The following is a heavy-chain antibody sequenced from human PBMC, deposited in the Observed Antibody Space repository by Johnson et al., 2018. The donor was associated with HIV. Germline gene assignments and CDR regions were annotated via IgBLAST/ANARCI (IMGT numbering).Heavy chain of an antibody. CDR3: ARCMILLVITDAFDI. D-gene: IGHD3-22*01. J-gene: IGHJ3*02. Sequence: QVQLVESGGCVVQPGGSLRLSCAASGFTFSSYGMHWVRQAPGKGLEWVAFIRYDGSKKFYADSVKGRFTISRDNSRNTLYLQMNSLSAEDTAVYYCARCMILLVITDAFDIWGQGTIVTVSS. CDR2: IRYDGSKK. CDR1: GFTFSSYG. V-gene: IGHV3-30*02.